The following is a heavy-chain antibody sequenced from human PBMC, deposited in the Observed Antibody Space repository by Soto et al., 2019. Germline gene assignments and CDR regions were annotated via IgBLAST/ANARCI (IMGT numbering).Heavy chain of an antibody. CDR1: GYTFTSYD. V-gene: IGHV1-8*01. J-gene: IGHJ5*02. CDR2: MNPNSGNT. Sequence: QVQLVQSGAEVKKPGASVKVSCKASGYTFTSYDINWVRQATGQGLEWMGWMNPNSGNTGYAQKFQGRVTRTRNTSISTGDMELSSMRSEDTAVDFCARERSAAGTGWVDPWGQGTLVTVSS. D-gene: IGHD6-13*01. CDR3: ARERSAAGTGWVDP.